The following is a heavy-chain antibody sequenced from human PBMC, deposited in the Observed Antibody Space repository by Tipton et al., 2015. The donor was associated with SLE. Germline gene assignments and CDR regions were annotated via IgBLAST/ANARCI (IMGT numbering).Heavy chain of an antibody. CDR2: INHSGST. Sequence: TLSLTCTVSGGSISSSSYYWSWIRQPPGKGLEWIGEINHSGSTNYNPSLKSRVTISVDTSKNQFSLKLSSVTAADTAVYYCARILRMDAFDIWGQGTMVTVSS. CDR1: GGSISSSSYY. CDR3: ARILRMDAFDI. V-gene: IGHV4-39*07. J-gene: IGHJ3*02. D-gene: IGHD3-9*01.